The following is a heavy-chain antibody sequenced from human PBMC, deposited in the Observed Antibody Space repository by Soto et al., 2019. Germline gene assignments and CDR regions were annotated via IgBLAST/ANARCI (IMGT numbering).Heavy chain of an antibody. V-gene: IGHV1-69*02. D-gene: IGHD6-19*01. CDR2: IIPILGIA. CDR1: GGTFSSYT. Sequence: QVQLVQSGAEVKKPGSSVKVSCKASGGTFSSYTISWVRQAPGQGLEWMGRIIPILGIANYAQKFQGRVTITADKSTSTAYMELSSLRSEDTAVYYCARGPHSSGWSNSDDYWGQGTLVTVSS. J-gene: IGHJ4*02. CDR3: ARGPHSSGWSNSDDY.